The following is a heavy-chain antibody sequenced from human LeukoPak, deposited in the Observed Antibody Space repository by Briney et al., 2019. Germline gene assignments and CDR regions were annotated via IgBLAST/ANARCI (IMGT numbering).Heavy chain of an antibody. D-gene: IGHD3-9*01. J-gene: IGHJ4*02. CDR1: GFTFSNYA. Sequence: GASLTLSCVASGFTFSNYAMSWVRQAPGKGLEWVSAITGSGTNTYYADSLKGRFTISRDNSKNTVFLQMNSLRHEDTAIYYCVIWGDYDVLTGYYVPDYWGQGTLVTVSS. CDR2: ITGSGTNT. CDR3: VIWGDYDVLTGYYVPDY. V-gene: IGHV3-23*01.